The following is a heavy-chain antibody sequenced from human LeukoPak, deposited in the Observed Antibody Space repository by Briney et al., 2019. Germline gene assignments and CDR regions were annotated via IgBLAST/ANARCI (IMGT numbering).Heavy chain of an antibody. J-gene: IGHJ4*02. CDR3: ARDVTRAAAGNFGY. CDR2: ISAYNGNT. V-gene: IGHV1-18*01. Sequence: ASVKVSCKASGYAFTTFGISWVRQAPGQGLEWMGWISAYNGNTNYAQKLQGRVTMTTDTSTSTAYMELRSLRSDDTAVYYCARDVTRAAAGNFGYWGQGTLVTVSS. D-gene: IGHD6-13*01. CDR1: GYAFTTFG.